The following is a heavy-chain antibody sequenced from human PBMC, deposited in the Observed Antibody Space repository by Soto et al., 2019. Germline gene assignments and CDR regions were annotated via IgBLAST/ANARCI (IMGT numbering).Heavy chain of an antibody. J-gene: IGHJ6*02. CDR2: IGTAGDT. D-gene: IGHD6-13*01. CDR1: GFTFSSYD. Sequence: PGGSLRLSCAASGFTFSSYDMRWVRQATGKGLEWVSAIGTAGDTYYPGSVKGRFTISRENAKNSLYLQMNSLRAEDTAVYYCARDDSVAAAGTRSPYYGMDVWGQGTTVTVSS. CDR3: ARDDSVAAAGTRSPYYGMDV. V-gene: IGHV3-13*01.